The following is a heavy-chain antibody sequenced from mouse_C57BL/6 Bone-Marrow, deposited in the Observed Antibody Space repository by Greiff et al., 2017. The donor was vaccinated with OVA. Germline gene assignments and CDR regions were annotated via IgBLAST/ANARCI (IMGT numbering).Heavy chain of an antibody. CDR3: AGGYYGNSFDY. CDR2: IYPGSGST. Sequence: LQESGAELVKPGASVKMSCKASGYTFTSYWITWVKQRPGQGLEWIGDIYPGSGSTNYNEKFKSKATLTVDTSSSTAYMQLSSLTSEDPAVYYCAGGYYGNSFDYWGQGTTLTVSS. CDR1: GYTFTSYW. D-gene: IGHD2-1*01. J-gene: IGHJ2*01. V-gene: IGHV1-55*01.